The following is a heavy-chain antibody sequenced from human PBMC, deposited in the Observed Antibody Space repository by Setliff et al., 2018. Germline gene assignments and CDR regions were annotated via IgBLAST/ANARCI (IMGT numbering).Heavy chain of an antibody. J-gene: IGHJ4*02. CDR1: GYTFINYG. D-gene: IGHD6-19*01. CDR3: ARVTIAVAGYFDF. V-gene: IGHV1-69*10. CDR2: IIPILGIA. Sequence: SVKVSCKASGYTFINYGISWVRQAPGQGLEWMGGIIPILGIANYAQKFQGRVTITADKSTSTAYMELSSLRSDDTAVYYCARVTIAVAGYFDFWGQGTLVTVSS.